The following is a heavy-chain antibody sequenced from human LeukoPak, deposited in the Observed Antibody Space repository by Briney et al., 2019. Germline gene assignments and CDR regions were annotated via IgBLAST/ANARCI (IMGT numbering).Heavy chain of an antibody. V-gene: IGHV4-39*01. CDR2: IYYSGST. CDR1: GGSISSSSYY. Sequence: SETLSLTCTVSGGSISSSSYYWGWIRQPPGKGLEWIGSIYYSGSTYYNPSLKSRVTISVDTSKNQFSLKLSSVTAADTAVYYCARATQEAYYDFWSGQTRYYFDYWGQGTLVTVSS. CDR3: ARATQEAYYDFWSGQTRYYFDY. J-gene: IGHJ4*02. D-gene: IGHD3-3*01.